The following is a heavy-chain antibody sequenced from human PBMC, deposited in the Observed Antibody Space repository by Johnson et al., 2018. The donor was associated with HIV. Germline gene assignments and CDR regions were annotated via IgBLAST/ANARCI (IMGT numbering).Heavy chain of an antibody. J-gene: IGHJ3*02. CDR1: EFILSASS. CDR3: AKLRWAWGAAFDI. CDR2: ISYDGHNE. V-gene: IGHV3-30*04. D-gene: IGHD4-23*01. Sequence: QMLLVESGGGLVQPGGSLRLPCTVSEFILSASSVQWVRQAPGKGLEWVAAISYDGHNEYYADSVEGRFTVSRDNNKNTLYLQMHSLRAEDTALYYCAKLRWAWGAAFDIWGQGEMVTVSP.